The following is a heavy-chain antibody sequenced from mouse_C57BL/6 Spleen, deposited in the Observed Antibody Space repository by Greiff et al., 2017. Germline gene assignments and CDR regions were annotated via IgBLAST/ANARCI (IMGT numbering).Heavy chain of an antibody. Sequence: VQVVESGAELVRPGASVKLSCKASGYTFTDYYINWVKQRPGQGLEWIARIYPGSGNTYYNEKFKGKATLTAEKSSSTAYMQLSSLTSEDSAVYFCARKDYDYDGDYWGQGTTLTVSS. CDR1: GYTFTDYY. V-gene: IGHV1-76*01. CDR3: ARKDYDYDGDY. D-gene: IGHD2-4*01. J-gene: IGHJ2*01. CDR2: IYPGSGNT.